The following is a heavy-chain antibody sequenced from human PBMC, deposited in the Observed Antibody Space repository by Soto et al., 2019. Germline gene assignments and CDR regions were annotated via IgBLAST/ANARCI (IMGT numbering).Heavy chain of an antibody. D-gene: IGHD2-21*02. Sequence: QITLKESGPTLVKPTQTLTLTCTFSAFSLSTGGVGVGWIRQPPGKALEWLALIYWDADKRYSPSLRSRLTTTKDTSKNQVVLTMTNMDPVDTATYYCIQSRCGGDCLQSYASYYYYGMDVWGQGTTVTVSS. V-gene: IGHV2-5*02. CDR3: IQSRCGGDCLQSYASYYYYGMDV. CDR1: AFSLSTGGVG. CDR2: IYWDADK. J-gene: IGHJ6*02.